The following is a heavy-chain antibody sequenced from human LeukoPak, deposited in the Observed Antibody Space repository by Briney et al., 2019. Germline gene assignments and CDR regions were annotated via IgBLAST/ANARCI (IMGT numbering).Heavy chain of an antibody. CDR3: ARTRPLGAFDI. V-gene: IGHV4-61*02. Sequence: SQTLSLTCTVSGDSISSGSFYWSWIRQAAGKGLEWIGRVSSSGRTTYNPSLKSRLTISITTSKNQFSLKLTSLTAADTAVYYCARTRPLGAFDIWGQGTVLSVSS. CDR2: VSSSGRT. D-gene: IGHD6-13*01. J-gene: IGHJ3*02. CDR1: GDSISSGSFY.